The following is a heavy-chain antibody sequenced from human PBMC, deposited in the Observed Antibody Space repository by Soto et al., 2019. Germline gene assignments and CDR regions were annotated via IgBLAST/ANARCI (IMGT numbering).Heavy chain of an antibody. CDR3: ARTRIAVACADAFDI. D-gene: IGHD6-19*01. Sequence: QVQLQESGPGLVKPSETLSLTCTVSGGSISSYYWSWIRQPPGKGLEWIGYIYYSGSTNYNPSLKSRVTLSVDTSNNQFSRKLSSVTAADTAVYYCARTRIAVACADAFDIWGQGTMVTVSS. J-gene: IGHJ3*02. CDR1: GGSISSYY. CDR2: IYYSGST. V-gene: IGHV4-59*08.